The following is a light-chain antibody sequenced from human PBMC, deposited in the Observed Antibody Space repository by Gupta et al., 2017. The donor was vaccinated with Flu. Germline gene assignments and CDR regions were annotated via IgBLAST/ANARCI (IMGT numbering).Light chain of an antibody. J-gene: IGLJ1*01. CDR2: ENN. CDR3: GTGDSSRGYV. Sequence: QSVLTPPPSVSAAPGQKFTISCSGSSSHIGNNYVSWYQQHPGTAHNLFIYENNKRPSGLPARFSGSKSGTAATLGITGLQTGDEADYYCGTGDSSRGYVFGTGTKVTVL. CDR1: SSHIGNNY. V-gene: IGLV1-51*02.